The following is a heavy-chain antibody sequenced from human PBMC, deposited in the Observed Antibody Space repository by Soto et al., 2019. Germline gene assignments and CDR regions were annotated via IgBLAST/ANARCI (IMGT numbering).Heavy chain of an antibody. CDR2: IYYSGST. CDR1: GGSISSSSYY. V-gene: IGHV4-39*01. J-gene: IGHJ3*02. CDR3: ASGPYYYDSSGYYYRVRAFDI. Sequence: QLQLQESGPGLVKPSETLSLTCTVSGGSISSSSYYWGWIRQPPGKGLEWIGSIYYSGSTYYNPSLKSRVTIYVDTSKNQFSLKLSSVTAADTAVYYCASGPYYYDSSGYYYRVRAFDIWGQGTMVTVSS. D-gene: IGHD3-22*01.